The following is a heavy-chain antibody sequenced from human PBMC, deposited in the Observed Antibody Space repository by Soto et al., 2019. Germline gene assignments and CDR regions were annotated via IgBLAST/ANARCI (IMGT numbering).Heavy chain of an antibody. CDR2: IGTAGDT. J-gene: IGHJ6*02. D-gene: IGHD1-7*01. CDR1: GFTFSSYD. V-gene: IGHV3-13*01. CDR3: GRNGFDAGTDYYYYNGMDA. Sequence: PGGSLRLSCAASGFTFSSYDMHWVRQATGKGLEWVSAIGTAGDTYYPGSVKGRFTISRENAKNSLYLQMNSLRAEDTAVYYCGRNGFDAGTDYYYYNGMDAWGQDTRAPVSS.